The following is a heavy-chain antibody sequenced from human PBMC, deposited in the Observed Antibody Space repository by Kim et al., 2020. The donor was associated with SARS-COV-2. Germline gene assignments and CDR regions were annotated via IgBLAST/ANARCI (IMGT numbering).Heavy chain of an antibody. CDR3: ARADYYDSRKPPPDY. D-gene: IGHD3-22*01. CDR2: IYHSGST. J-gene: IGHJ4*02. Sequence: SETLSLTCTVSGYSISSGYYWGWIRQPPGKGLEWIGSIYHSGSTYYNPSLKSRVTISVDTSKNQFSLKLSSVTAADTAVYYCARADYYDSRKPPPDYWGQGTLVTVSS. CDR1: GYSISSGYY. V-gene: IGHV4-38-2*02.